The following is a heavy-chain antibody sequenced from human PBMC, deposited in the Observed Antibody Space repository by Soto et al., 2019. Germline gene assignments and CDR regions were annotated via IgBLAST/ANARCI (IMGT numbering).Heavy chain of an antibody. D-gene: IGHD3-10*01. CDR3: ARRTHYYGPGGMDV. V-gene: IGHV4-59*08. J-gene: IGHJ6*02. Sequence: QVQLQESGPGLVKPSETLSLTCTVSGGSISSYYWSWIRQPPGKGLEWIGYIYYSGSTNYNPSLKSRVTISVDTSKNQFSLKLSSVTAADTAVYYCARRTHYYGPGGMDVWGQGTTVTVSS. CDR2: IYYSGST. CDR1: GGSISSYY.